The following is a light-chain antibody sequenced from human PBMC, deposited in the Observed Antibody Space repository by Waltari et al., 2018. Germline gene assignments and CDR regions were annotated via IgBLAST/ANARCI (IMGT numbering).Light chain of an antibody. CDR2: DVT. CDR3: NSHTSVSTLV. Sequence: QSALTQPASVSGSPGQSITISCTGTSSDVGAYDYVSWYQQHPGKAPKLIIYDVTNRPSGVSFRFPGSKSGNTASLTISGLQSEDEADYYCNSHTSVSTLVFGTGTTVTVI. V-gene: IGLV2-14*03. J-gene: IGLJ1*01. CDR1: SSDVGAYDY.